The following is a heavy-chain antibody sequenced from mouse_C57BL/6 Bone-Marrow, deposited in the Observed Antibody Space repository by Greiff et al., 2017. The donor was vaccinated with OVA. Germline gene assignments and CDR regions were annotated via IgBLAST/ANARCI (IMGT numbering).Heavy chain of an antibody. CDR1: GYAFSNYW. V-gene: IGHV1-80*01. CDR3: ARGAY. J-gene: IGHJ3*01. CDR2: IYPGDGDT. Sequence: LEESGAELVKPEASVKISCKASGYAFSNYWMNWVKQRPGKGLEWIGQIYPGDGDTNYNGKFKGKATLTADKSSSTAYMHLSSLTSEDSAVYFCARGAYWGQGTLVTVSA.